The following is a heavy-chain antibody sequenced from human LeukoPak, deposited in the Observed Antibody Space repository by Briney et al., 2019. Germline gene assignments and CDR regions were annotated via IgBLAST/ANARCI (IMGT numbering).Heavy chain of an antibody. V-gene: IGHV1-2*02. J-gene: IGHJ4*02. CDR3: ARVPQGISWPYYGDF. CDR2: INPNSGGT. CDR1: GYTFTGYY. Sequence: ASVKVSCKASGYTFTGYYMHWVRPAPGQGLERMGWINPNSGGTNYAQKLQGRVTMTRDTSISTAYMELSRLRSDDTAVYYCARVPQGISWPYYGDFWGQGTLVTVAS.